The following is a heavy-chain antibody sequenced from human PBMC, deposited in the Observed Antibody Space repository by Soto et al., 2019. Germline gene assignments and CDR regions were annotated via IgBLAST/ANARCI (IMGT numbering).Heavy chain of an antibody. D-gene: IGHD1-7*01. Sequence: QVQLQESGPGLVKPSGTLSLTCAVSGGSISSSSCWTWVRQSPGKGLEWIGEIFESGATNYNQSLNSRRTMSVDKSKNHFYLNLSSLNAADTAVYFCTTSHAGELNNWGQGTLVTVSS. CDR1: GGSISSSSC. J-gene: IGHJ4*02. CDR3: TTSHAGELNN. CDR2: IFESGAT. V-gene: IGHV4-4*02.